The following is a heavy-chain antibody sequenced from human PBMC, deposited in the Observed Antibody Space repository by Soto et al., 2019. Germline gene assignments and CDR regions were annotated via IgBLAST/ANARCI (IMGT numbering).Heavy chain of an antibody. D-gene: IGHD3-16*01. Sequence: QLQLQESGPGLVKPSQTLSLTCTVSGGFISSGGYYWSWVRQHPGKGLQWIGYIDSVGDTFYNASRGSRANIAVDTSKNQFSLDLTSVTAADTGVYFCARSPPRGTDCWGQGTLVTVSS. V-gene: IGHV4-31*03. J-gene: IGHJ4*02. CDR2: IDSVGDT. CDR3: ARSPPRGTDC. CDR1: GGFISSGGYY.